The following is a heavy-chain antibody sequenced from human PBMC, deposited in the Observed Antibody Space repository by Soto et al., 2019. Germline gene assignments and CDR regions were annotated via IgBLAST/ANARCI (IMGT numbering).Heavy chain of an antibody. V-gene: IGHV4-30-2*01. J-gene: IGHJ4*02. CDR3: ARGGGFDSFDY. CDR2: INHIETT. Sequence: QLQLHMSGSGLVKPSQTLSLTCTVSGASITYGAYSWSWIRQTPGKGLEGIGYINHIETTYYDPSFESRLTLSPDRTQNRFSLTLQAMSAADRSVYFCARGGGFDSFDYWGQGILVSVSS. CDR1: GASITYGAYS. D-gene: IGHD3-10*01.